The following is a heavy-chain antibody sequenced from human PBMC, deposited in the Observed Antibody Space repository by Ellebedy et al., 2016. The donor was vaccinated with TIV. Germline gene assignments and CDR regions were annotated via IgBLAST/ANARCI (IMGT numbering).Heavy chain of an antibody. V-gene: IGHV3-21*01. D-gene: IGHD5-12*01. Sequence: PGGSLRLSCAASGFTFSSYSMNWVRQAPGKGLEWVSSISSSSSYIFYADSVKGRFIISRDNAKNSLYLQMNSLRADDTDIYYCARDADSGYVTGVKWFDPWGQGTLVIVSS. CDR3: ARDADSGYVTGVKWFDP. CDR2: ISSSSSYI. CDR1: GFTFSSYS. J-gene: IGHJ5*02.